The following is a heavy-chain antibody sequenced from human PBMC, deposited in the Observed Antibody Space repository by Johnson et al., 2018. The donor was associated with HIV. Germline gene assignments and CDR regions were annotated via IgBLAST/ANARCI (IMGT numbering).Heavy chain of an antibody. Sequence: VQLVESGGGLVKPGGSLRLSCAASGFTFSNAWMSWVRQAPGKGLEWVGRIKSNTDGGTTDYAAPVQGRFTISRDDSKNPLYLQMNSLKTEDTAVYYCTSTPPYYYDSGGYMGDAFDIWGQGTMVTVSS. J-gene: IGHJ3*02. CDR3: TSTPPYYYDSGGYMGDAFDI. V-gene: IGHV3-15*01. CDR1: GFTFSNAW. D-gene: IGHD3-22*01. CDR2: IKSNTDGGTT.